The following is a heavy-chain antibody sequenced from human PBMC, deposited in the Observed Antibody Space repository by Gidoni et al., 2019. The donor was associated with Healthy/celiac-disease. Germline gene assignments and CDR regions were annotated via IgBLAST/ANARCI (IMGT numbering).Heavy chain of an antibody. J-gene: IGHJ4*02. CDR3: AKEVTFLDY. CDR1: GFTFRSYA. V-gene: IGHV3-23*01. D-gene: IGHD2-21*02. Sequence: EVQLLESGGGLVQPGGSLRLSCAASGFTFRSYAMSWVRQAPGKGLEWVSAICYSGGSTYYADSWKGRFTISRDNSKNTLYLQINSLRAEDTAVYYCAKEVTFLDYWGQGTLVTVSS. CDR2: ICYSGGST.